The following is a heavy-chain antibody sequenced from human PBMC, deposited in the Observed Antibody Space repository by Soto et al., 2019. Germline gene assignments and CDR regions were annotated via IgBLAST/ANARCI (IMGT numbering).Heavy chain of an antibody. J-gene: IGHJ4*02. Sequence: QVQLVQSGAEVKKPGASVKVSCKASGYTFTNHGISWVRQAPGQGLEWLGWISGHNGNTKYAQRLQGRVTMTTDTSTSTAYMELRSRKSDDTAVYYCARDLYPLAYYFDYWGQGTLVTVSS. CDR3: ARDLYPLAYYFDY. V-gene: IGHV1-18*01. CDR2: ISGHNGNT. CDR1: GYTFTNHG.